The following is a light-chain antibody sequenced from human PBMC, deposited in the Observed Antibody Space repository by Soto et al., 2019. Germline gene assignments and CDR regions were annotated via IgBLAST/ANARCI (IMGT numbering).Light chain of an antibody. Sequence: EIVLTQSPGTLSLSPGERATLSCRASQAVSSTSLAWYQQKPGQAPSLLIYGASTRATGIPDRFSGSGSGADFTLTISRLEPEDFAVYYCQQYGSSPWTFGQGTKVDIK. V-gene: IGKV3-20*01. CDR1: QAVSSTS. CDR3: QQYGSSPWT. CDR2: GAS. J-gene: IGKJ1*01.